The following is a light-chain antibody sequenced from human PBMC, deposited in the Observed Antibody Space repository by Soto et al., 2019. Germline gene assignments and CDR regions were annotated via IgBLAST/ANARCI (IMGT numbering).Light chain of an antibody. Sequence: EIVLTQSPATLSSFPGDRVTLSCRASQAVNTRLAWYQHRPGQAPRLLIYLASNRAAGVPARFSGSGSGTDFTLTISDVEPEDFAVYYCEDRGNWPLFTFGGGTRLELK. CDR3: EDRGNWPLFT. J-gene: IGKJ4*01. V-gene: IGKV3-11*01. CDR1: QAVNTR. CDR2: LAS.